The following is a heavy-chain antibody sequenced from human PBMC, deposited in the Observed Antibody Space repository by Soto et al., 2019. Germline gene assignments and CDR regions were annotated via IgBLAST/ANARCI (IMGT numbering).Heavy chain of an antibody. CDR2: INPSGGST. V-gene: IGHV1-46*01. D-gene: IGHD3-22*01. CDR3: ARESNYYDSSGYYYSYYYGMDV. CDR1: GYTFTSYY. J-gene: IGHJ6*02. Sequence: QVQLVQSGAEVKEPGASVKVSCKASGYTFTSYYMHWVRQAPGQGLEWMGIINPSGGSTSYAQKFQGRVTMTRDTSTSTVYMELSSLRSEDTAVYYCARESNYYDSSGYYYSYYYGMDVWGQGTTVTVSS.